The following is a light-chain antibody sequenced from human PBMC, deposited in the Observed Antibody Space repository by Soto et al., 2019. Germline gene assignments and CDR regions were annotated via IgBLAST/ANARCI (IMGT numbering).Light chain of an antibody. CDR1: SRVVGGYNY. V-gene: IGLV2-14*01. J-gene: IGLJ1*01. Sequence: QFVLTHPASVSRSPGQSIIISCTGTSRVVGGYNYVSWYQQHPGKAPKLMIYDVSNRPSGVSNRFSGSKSGNTASLTISGLQAEDEADYYCSSYTTSSTYVFGTGTKVTVL. CDR2: DVS. CDR3: SSYTTSSTYV.